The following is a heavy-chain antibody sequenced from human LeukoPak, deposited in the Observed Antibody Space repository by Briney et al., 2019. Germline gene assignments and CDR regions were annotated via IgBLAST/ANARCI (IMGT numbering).Heavy chain of an antibody. D-gene: IGHD1-26*01. CDR1: GFTFSSYS. Sequence: GGSLRLSCAASGFTFSSYSMTWVRQAPGKGLEWVSSISSSSSYIYYADSVKGRFTISRDNAKNSLYLQMNSLRAEDTAVYYCARGPSGSYRLYYYGMDVWGQGTTVTVSS. J-gene: IGHJ6*02. V-gene: IGHV3-21*01. CDR3: ARGPSGSYRLYYYGMDV. CDR2: ISSSSSYI.